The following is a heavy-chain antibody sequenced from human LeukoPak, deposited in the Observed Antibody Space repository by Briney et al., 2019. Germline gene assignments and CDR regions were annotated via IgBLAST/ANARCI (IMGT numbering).Heavy chain of an antibody. Sequence: PGGSLRLSCAASGFTFSSYGMHWVRQAPGKGLEWVAFIRYDGSNKYYADSVKGRFTISRDNSKNTLYLQMNSLRAEDTAVYYCAREENYSSGWTNWFDPWGQGTLVTVSS. J-gene: IGHJ5*02. CDR1: GFTFSSYG. D-gene: IGHD6-19*01. V-gene: IGHV3-30*02. CDR2: IRYDGSNK. CDR3: AREENYSSGWTNWFDP.